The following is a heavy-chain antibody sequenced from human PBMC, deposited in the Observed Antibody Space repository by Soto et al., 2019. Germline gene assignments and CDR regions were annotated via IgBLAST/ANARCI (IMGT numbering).Heavy chain of an antibody. CDR1: GYTFINYG. CDR2: ISAYNGNL. Sequence: QVQLVQSGAEVKMPGASVKVSCKASGYTFINYGISWVRQAPGQGLEWMGWISAYNGNLNYAQKIQGRVTMTTDATTTTAYMEQRSLRSDDTAVYYCARDGISGAEPFEIWGQGTIVNVSS. CDR3: ARDGISGAEPFEI. J-gene: IGHJ3*02. V-gene: IGHV1-18*01. D-gene: IGHD1-20*01.